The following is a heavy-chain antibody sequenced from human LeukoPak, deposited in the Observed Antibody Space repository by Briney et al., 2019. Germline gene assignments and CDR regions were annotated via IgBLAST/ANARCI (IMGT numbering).Heavy chain of an antibody. Sequence: PGGSLTLSCAASGFTFSNYDIHWVRQAPGKGLEGVAFIRYDGTNKYYADSVKGRFTISRDNSKNTLYLQMHSLRAEDTAVYYCAKDPTGYYYDSSGYLLSDYWGQGTLVTVSS. J-gene: IGHJ4*02. V-gene: IGHV3-30*02. CDR1: GFTFSNYD. CDR2: IRYDGTNK. D-gene: IGHD3-22*01. CDR3: AKDPTGYYYDSSGYLLSDY.